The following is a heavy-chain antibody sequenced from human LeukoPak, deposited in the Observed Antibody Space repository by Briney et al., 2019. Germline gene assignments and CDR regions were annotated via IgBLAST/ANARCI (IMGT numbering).Heavy chain of an antibody. CDR1: GFTFSSYD. Sequence: GGSLRLSCAGSGFTFSSYDMHWVRQVTGKGLEWVSAIGTVADTYYPDSVKGRFTISRENAKNSLYLQMNSLRVGDTAVCYCARAGSGNRWANYGMNAWGQGTTVIVSS. CDR3: ARAGSGNRWANYGMNA. V-gene: IGHV3-13*01. J-gene: IGHJ6*02. D-gene: IGHD1-1*01. CDR2: IGTVADT.